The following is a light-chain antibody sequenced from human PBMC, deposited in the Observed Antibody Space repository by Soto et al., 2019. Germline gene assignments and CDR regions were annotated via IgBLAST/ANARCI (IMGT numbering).Light chain of an antibody. CDR3: HQYGNSPPST. CDR1: RSVSDDS. J-gene: IGKJ2*01. V-gene: IGKV3-20*01. CDR2: DAA. Sequence: EIVLTQFPDTLPVSPGETATLSCRASRSVSDDSLAWYKQTPGQAPRLVIYDAARRATGIPDRISGSGSGTDFTLTISRLMPADFAVYFCHQYGNSPPSTFGQWNKLEIK.